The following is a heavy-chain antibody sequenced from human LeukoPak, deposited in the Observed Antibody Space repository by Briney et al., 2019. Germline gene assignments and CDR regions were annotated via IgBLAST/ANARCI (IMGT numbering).Heavy chain of an antibody. Sequence: GGTLRLSCAASGLTFSSYGMSWVRQAPGKWLEWVSAIRGSIGSTYYADSVTGRFTISRHTPKNTLYLQMDSLRAEDTAVYYCARSGYNRFDSWGQGTLVTVSS. V-gene: IGHV3-23*01. CDR3: ARSGYNRFDS. J-gene: IGHJ4*02. D-gene: IGHD5-24*01. CDR1: GLTFSSYG. CDR2: IRGSIGST.